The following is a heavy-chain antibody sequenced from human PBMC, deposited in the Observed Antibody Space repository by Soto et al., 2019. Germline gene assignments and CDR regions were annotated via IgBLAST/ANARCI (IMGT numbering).Heavy chain of an antibody. D-gene: IGHD5-18*01. J-gene: IGHJ4*02. CDR2: IYYSGST. CDR1: GGSISSGGYY. Sequence: QVQLQESGPGLVKPSQTLSLTCTVSGGSISSGGYYWSWIRQHPGKGLEWIGYIYYSGSTYYNPALKSRVTISVDTSKNPFSLKLSSVTAADTAVYYCARSGYSYGPNPLLYWGQGTLVTVSS. V-gene: IGHV4-31*03. CDR3: ARSGYSYGPNPLLY.